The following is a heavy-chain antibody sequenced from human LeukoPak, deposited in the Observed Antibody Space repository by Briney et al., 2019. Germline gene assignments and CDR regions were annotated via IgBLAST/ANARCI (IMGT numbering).Heavy chain of an antibody. D-gene: IGHD3-16*01. Sequence: PGGSLRLSCAASGFTFDDYAMHWVRQAPGKGLEWVSGISWNSGSIGYADSVKGRFTISRDNAKNSLYLQMNSLRAEDTALYYCATAGLAAFDIWGQGTMVTVSS. CDR2: ISWNSGSI. CDR1: GFTFDDYA. CDR3: ATAGLAAFDI. J-gene: IGHJ3*02. V-gene: IGHV3-9*01.